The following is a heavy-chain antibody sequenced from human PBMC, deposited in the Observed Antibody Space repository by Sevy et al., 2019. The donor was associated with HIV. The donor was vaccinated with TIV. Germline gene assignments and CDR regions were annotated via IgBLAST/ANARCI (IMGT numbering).Heavy chain of an antibody. D-gene: IGHD3-16*02. CDR1: GFTFINYA. Sequence: LSLTCAASGFTFINYAMHWVRQAPGKGLEWVAVISYDGSNKYYGDSVKGRFTISRDNSKNTLYLQMNSLRAEDTAVYYCARGSLFARLLLGELSFFDYWGQGTLVTVSS. CDR2: ISYDGSNK. V-gene: IGHV3-30*04. CDR3: ARGSLFARLLLGELSFFDY. J-gene: IGHJ4*02.